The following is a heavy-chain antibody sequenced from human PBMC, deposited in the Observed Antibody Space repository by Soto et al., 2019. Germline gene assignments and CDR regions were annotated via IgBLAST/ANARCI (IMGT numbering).Heavy chain of an antibody. CDR3: ARPAYGDYVYYFDY. CDR2: INHSGST. Sequence: SETLSLTCAVYGGSFSGYYWSWIRQPPGKGLEWIGEINHSGSTNYNPSLKSRVTISVDTSKNQFSLKLSSVTAADTAVYYCARPAYGDYVYYFDYWGQGTLVTVSS. J-gene: IGHJ4*02. V-gene: IGHV4-34*01. CDR1: GGSFSGYY. D-gene: IGHD4-17*01.